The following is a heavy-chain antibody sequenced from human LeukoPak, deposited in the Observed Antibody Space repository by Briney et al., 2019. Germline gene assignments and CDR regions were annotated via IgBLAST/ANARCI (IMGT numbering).Heavy chain of an antibody. J-gene: IGHJ4*02. CDR2: ISGSGTGT. D-gene: IGHD4-11*01. V-gene: IGHV3-23*01. CDR1: GFTFSTYA. CDR3: AKAYSNFAANSYYFDY. Sequence: GGSLRLSCGVSGFTFSTYAMSWVRQAPGQGLEWVSAISGSGTGTYYADSVQGRFIISRDNSKNTLSLQMNSLRAEDTAVYYCAKAYSNFAANSYYFDYWGQGTLVTVSS.